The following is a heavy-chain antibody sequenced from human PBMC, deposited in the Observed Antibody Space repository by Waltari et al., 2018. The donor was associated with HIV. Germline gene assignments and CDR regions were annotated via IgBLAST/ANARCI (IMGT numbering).Heavy chain of an antibody. CDR1: GSTFSSYG. V-gene: IGHV3-33*08. CDR2: IWYDGSNK. Sequence: QVQLVESGGGVVQPGRSLRLSCAAPGSTFSSYGMHWVRQAPGKGLEWVAVIWYDGSNKYYADSVKGRFTISRDNSKNTLYLQMNSLRAEDTAVYYCARDYYGMDVWGQGTTVTVSS. CDR3: ARDYYGMDV. J-gene: IGHJ6*02.